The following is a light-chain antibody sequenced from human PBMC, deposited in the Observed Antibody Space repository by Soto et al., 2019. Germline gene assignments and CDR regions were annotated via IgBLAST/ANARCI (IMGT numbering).Light chain of an antibody. CDR2: DAS. J-gene: IGKJ1*01. CDR1: QTVRNNY. V-gene: IGKV3-11*01. Sequence: EIVLTQSPAPLSLSPGERATLSCRASQTVRNNYLAWYQQKPGQAPRLLIYDASKRATGIPARFSGSGFGTDYTLTISSLEPEDFAVYYCQQRSEWRTLGQGTKVDIK. CDR3: QQRSEWRT.